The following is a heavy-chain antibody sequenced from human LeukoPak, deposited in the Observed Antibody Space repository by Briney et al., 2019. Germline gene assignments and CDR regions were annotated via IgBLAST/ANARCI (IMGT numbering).Heavy chain of an antibody. D-gene: IGHD5-12*01. CDR3: AKGRGGKATNYFDY. J-gene: IGHJ4*02. CDR1: GFTFSSYG. V-gene: IGHV3-30*02. CDR2: IRYDGSNK. Sequence: GGSLRLSCAASGFTFSSYGMHWVRQAPVKGLEWVAFIRYDGSNKYYADSVKGRFTSSRDNSKNTLYLQMNSLRAEDTAVYYCAKGRGGKATNYFDYWGQGTLVTVSS.